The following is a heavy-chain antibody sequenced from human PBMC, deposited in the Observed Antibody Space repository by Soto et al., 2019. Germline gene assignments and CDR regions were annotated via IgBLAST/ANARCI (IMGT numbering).Heavy chain of an antibody. V-gene: IGHV1-69*13. J-gene: IGHJ6*02. Sequence: SVKVSCKASGGTFSSYAISWVRQAPGQGLEWMGGIIPIFGTANYAQKFQGRVTITADESTSTAYMELSSLRSEDTAVYYCARDTTVTDDDYYYYGMDVWGQGTSVTVSS. CDR2: IIPIFGTA. CDR1: GGTFSSYA. CDR3: ARDTTVTDDDYYYYGMDV. D-gene: IGHD4-17*01.